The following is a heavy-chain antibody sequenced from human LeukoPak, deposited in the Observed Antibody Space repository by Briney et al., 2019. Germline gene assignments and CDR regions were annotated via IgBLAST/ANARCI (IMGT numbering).Heavy chain of an antibody. CDR1: GYTFTSYY. Sequence: GASVKVSCKASGYTFTSYYMHWVRQAPGQGLEWMGIINPSGGSTSYAQRFQGRVTMTRDTSTSTVYMELSSLRSEDTAVYYCARDGYPHANRLGWFDPWGQGTLVTVSS. J-gene: IGHJ5*02. D-gene: IGHD1-14*01. CDR2: INPSGGST. CDR3: ARDGYPHANRLGWFDP. V-gene: IGHV1-46*01.